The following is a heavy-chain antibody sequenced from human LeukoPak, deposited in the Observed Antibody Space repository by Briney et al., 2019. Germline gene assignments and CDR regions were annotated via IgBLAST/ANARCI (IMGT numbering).Heavy chain of an antibody. D-gene: IGHD1-26*01. CDR1: GCTFSSYA. J-gene: IGHJ3*02. CDR2: IIPIFGTA. V-gene: IGHV1-69*13. CDR3: ARDLGTVSGSHGAFDI. Sequence: GSSVKVSCKASGCTFSSYAISWVRQAPGQGLEWMGGIIPIFGTANYAQKFQGRVPITADESTSTAYMELSSLRSEDTAVYYCARDLGTVSGSHGAFDIRGQGTMVTVSS.